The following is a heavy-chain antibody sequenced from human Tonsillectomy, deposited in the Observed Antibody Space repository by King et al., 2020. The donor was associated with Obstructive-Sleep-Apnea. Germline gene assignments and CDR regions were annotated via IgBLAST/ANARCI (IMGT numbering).Heavy chain of an antibody. CDR2: IWYDGSNK. CDR3: ANDRALARGTRVNHFDY. D-gene: IGHD1-7*01. J-gene: IGHJ4*02. V-gene: IGHV3-30*02. Sequence: VQLVESGGGVVQPGGSLRLSCAASGFSCINYGMHWVRQAPGKGLEWVAFIWYDGSNKYYADSVKGRFTNSRDNSKNTLYLQMHSRRAEDTAMYYCANDRALARGTRVNHFDYWGQGALVTVSS. CDR1: GFSCINYG.